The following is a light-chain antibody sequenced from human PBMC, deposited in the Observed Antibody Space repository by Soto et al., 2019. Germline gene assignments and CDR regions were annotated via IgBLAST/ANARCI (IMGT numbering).Light chain of an antibody. Sequence: DIQMTQSPSSLSASVGDRVTITCQASQDVNNYLNWYQQKPGKPPKLLIYDASNLETGVPSRFSGSGSGTDFAFTISSLQAEDIATYYCQQYDNPPTITFGQGTRLEIK. V-gene: IGKV1-33*01. J-gene: IGKJ5*01. CDR1: QDVNNY. CDR2: DAS. CDR3: QQYDNPPTIT.